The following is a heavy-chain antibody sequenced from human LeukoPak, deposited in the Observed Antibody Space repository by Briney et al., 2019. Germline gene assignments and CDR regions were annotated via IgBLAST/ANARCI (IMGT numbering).Heavy chain of an antibody. J-gene: IGHJ4*02. Sequence: PGRSLRLSCAASGFTVSTSGMHWVRQAPGKGLEWVADIWANGNEKYYADSLKGRFTVSRDNSNNMAYLHMSNLRAEDTAVYYCGRDSAYYRFDHWGQGTLVTVSS. V-gene: IGHV3-33*01. D-gene: IGHD3-22*01. CDR1: GFTVSTSG. CDR3: GRDSAYYRFDH. CDR2: IWANGNEK.